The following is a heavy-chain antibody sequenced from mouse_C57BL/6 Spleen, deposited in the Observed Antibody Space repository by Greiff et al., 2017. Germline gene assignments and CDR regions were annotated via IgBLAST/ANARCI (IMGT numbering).Heavy chain of an antibody. D-gene: IGHD1-1*01. CDR1: GYTFTSYW. J-gene: IGHJ2*01. CDR3: ARSEGPLYYYGSSYFDG. CDR2: IDPSDSYT. Sequence: VQLQQSGAELVKPGASVKLSCKASGYTFTSYWMQWVKQRPGQGLEWIGEIDPSDSYTNYNQKFKGKATLTVDTSSSTAYMQLSSLTSEDSAVYYCARSEGPLYYYGSSYFDGWGQGTTLTVSS. V-gene: IGHV1-50*01.